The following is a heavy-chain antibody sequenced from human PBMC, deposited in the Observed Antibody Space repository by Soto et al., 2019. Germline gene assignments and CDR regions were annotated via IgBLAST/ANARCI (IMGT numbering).Heavy chain of an antibody. V-gene: IGHV4-59*08. J-gene: IGHJ3*01. CDR2: ISSAGST. CDR3: ARPEKFQDYGYDL. Sequence: VQVQESGPGLVKPSETLSLTCSVSGASVGNNYWSWIRQTPGKGLEWIGCISSAGSTIYNPSLKSLLTISKDMSKNQISLSLRSVTAADTAVYYCARPEKFQDYGYDLWGQGTMVIVS. CDR1: GASVGNNY.